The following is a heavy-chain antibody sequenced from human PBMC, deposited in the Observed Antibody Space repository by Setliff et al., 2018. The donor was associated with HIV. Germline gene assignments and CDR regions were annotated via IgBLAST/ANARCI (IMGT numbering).Heavy chain of an antibody. V-gene: IGHV4-59*08. CDR2: MYYSGNT. CDR3: ARVETTVTSRLDY. CDR1: GVSISNYY. D-gene: IGHD4-17*01. J-gene: IGHJ4*02. Sequence: SETLSLTCTVSGVSISNYYWSWIRQPPGKGLEWIGYMYYSGNTNYNPSLKSRVTISVDTSKSQFSLKLNSVTAADTAVYFCARVETTVTSRLDYWGQGTLVTSP.